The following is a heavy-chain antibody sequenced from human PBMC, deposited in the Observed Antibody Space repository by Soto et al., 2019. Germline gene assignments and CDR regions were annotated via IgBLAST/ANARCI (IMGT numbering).Heavy chain of an antibody. V-gene: IGHV3-30*18. J-gene: IGHJ6*02. Sequence: PGGSLRPSCAASGFTFRSFGMHWVRQAPGKGLEWVAVISYDGSNKYYADSVKGRFTISRDNSKNTLYLQMNSLRAEDTAVYYCAKDVGTGYYYYYGMDVWGQGTTVTVS. CDR2: ISYDGSNK. CDR1: GFTFRSFG. D-gene: IGHD2-21*02. CDR3: AKDVGTGYYYYYGMDV.